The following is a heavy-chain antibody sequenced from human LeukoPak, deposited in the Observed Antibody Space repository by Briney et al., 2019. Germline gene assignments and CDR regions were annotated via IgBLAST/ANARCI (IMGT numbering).Heavy chain of an antibody. Sequence: SETLSLTCTVSGGSISSSSYYWGWIRQPPGKGLEWIGSIYYSGSTYYNPSLKSRVTISVDTSKNQFSLKLSSVTAADTAVYYCARSSGNRYYYYYYMDVWGKGTTVTVSS. CDR2: IYYSGST. CDR1: GGSISSSSYY. V-gene: IGHV4-39*01. J-gene: IGHJ6*03. CDR3: ARSSGNRYYYYYYMDV. D-gene: IGHD6-19*01.